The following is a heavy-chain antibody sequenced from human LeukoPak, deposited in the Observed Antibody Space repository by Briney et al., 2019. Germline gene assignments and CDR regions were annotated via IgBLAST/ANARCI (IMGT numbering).Heavy chain of an antibody. CDR3: ARARWGGWYDTSGLFCDY. CDR2: IYYSGNT. Sequence: SETLSLTCTVSGGSISSSKYYWGWIRQPPGKGLEWIGSIYYSGNTYYNPSLQSRITISIDTSKNQFSLKLSSVTAADTAVYFCARARWGGWYDTSGLFCDYWGQGTLVTVSS. J-gene: IGHJ4*02. CDR1: GGSISSSKYY. V-gene: IGHV4-39*07. D-gene: IGHD3-22*01.